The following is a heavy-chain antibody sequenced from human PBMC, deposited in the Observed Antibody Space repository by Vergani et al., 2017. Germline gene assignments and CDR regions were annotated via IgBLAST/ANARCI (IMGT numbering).Heavy chain of an antibody. CDR2: ISSSGSTI. J-gene: IGHJ4*02. Sequence: EVQLVESGGGLVQPGGSLRLSCAASGFIFSSYEMNWVRQAPGKGLEWVSYISSSGSTIYYADSVKGRFTISRDNAKNSLYLQMNSLRAEDTAVYYCARVGQLWGPAGFDYWGQGTLVTVSS. CDR3: ARVGQLWGPAGFDY. V-gene: IGHV3-48*03. CDR1: GFIFSSYE. D-gene: IGHD5-18*01.